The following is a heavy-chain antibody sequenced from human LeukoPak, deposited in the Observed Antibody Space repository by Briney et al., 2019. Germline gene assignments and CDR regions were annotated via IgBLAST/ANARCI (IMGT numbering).Heavy chain of an antibody. CDR1: GGSISSSSYY. CDR2: IYYSGST. Sequence: SETLSLTCTASGGSISSSSYYWGWIRQPPGKGLEWIGSIYYSGSTYYNPSLKSRVTISVDTSKNQFSLKLSSVTAADTAVYYCARQGILTGYYLVDYWGQGTLVTVSS. D-gene: IGHD3-9*01. CDR3: ARQGILTGYYLVDY. V-gene: IGHV4-39*01. J-gene: IGHJ4*02.